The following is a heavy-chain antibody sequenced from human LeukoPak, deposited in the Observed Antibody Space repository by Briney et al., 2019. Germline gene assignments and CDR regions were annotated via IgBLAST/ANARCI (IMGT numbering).Heavy chain of an antibody. J-gene: IGHJ5*02. V-gene: IGHV5-51*01. Sequence: GESLKISCKGSGYSFTSYWIGWVRQMPGKGLEWMGIIYPGDSDTRYSPSFQGQVTISADKSISTAYLQWSSLKASDTAMYYCARAEYDILTGYYNNWFDPWGQGTLVTVSS. D-gene: IGHD3-9*01. CDR3: ARAEYDILTGYYNNWFDP. CDR2: IYPGDSDT. CDR1: GYSFTSYW.